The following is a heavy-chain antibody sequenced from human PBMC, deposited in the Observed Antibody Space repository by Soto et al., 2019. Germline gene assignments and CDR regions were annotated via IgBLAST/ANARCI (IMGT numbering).Heavy chain of an antibody. CDR2: IIPVFRSA. D-gene: IGHD2-21*02. V-gene: IGHV1-69*13. CDR1: GGTFNKFA. J-gene: IGHJ6*02. CDR3: VRRYCASDNCPLFYYFVDL. Sequence: SVKVSCKDSGGTFNKFAFSWVRQAPGQGFEWMGGIIPVFRSANYAQRFRGRITITADEYTSTVYLYLNDLRSDDTAVYYCVRRYCASDNCPLFYYFVDLWGLGTTVTVSS.